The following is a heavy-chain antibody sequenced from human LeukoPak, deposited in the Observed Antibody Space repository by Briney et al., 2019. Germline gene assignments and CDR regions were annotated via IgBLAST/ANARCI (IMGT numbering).Heavy chain of an antibody. V-gene: IGHV3-23*01. CDR1: GFSFSSYA. CDR3: AKVQLGIGVDY. J-gene: IGHJ4*02. CDR2: IGDGGSRT. Sequence: GGSLRLSCAASGFSFSSYAVSWVRQAPGRGLEWVSGIGDGGSRTYYADSVKGRFTTSRDDSKNTLYLQMNSLRAEDTAVYYCAKVQLGIGVDYWGQGTLVTVSS. D-gene: IGHD7-27*01.